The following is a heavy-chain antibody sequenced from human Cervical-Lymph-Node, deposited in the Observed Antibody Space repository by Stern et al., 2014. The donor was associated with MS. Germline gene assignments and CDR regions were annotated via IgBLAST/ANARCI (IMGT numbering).Heavy chain of an antibody. D-gene: IGHD4/OR15-4a*01. V-gene: IGHV5-51*01. J-gene: IGHJ4*02. CDR2: IYPRDSDT. CDR3: AKLRTTMAVDS. Sequence: EVPLLESGAEVKKPGGSLKISCTTSGYDFAGYWIGWVRQLPGKGLEWWVIIYPRDSDTRYTPPFQVHVTISADRSINTAYLQWSSLRASDTGMYYCAKLRTTMAVDSWGQGTLVIVSS. CDR1: GYDFAGYW.